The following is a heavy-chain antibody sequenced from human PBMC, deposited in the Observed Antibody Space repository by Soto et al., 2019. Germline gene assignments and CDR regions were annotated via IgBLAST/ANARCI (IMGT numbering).Heavy chain of an antibody. D-gene: IGHD2-2*01. Sequence: GESLKISCKGSGYSFTSYWIGWVRQMPGKGLGWMGIIYPGDSDTRYSPSFQGQVTISADKSISTAYLQWSSLKASDTAMSYCARTYCSSTRCYFVNGMDVWGQGTTVTVSS. CDR2: IYPGDSDT. V-gene: IGHV5-51*01. CDR1: GYSFTSYW. J-gene: IGHJ6*02. CDR3: ARTYCSSTRCYFVNGMDV.